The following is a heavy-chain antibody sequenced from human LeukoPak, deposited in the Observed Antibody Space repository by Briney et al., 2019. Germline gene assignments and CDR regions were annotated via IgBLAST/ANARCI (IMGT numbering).Heavy chain of an antibody. CDR2: IYYSGST. V-gene: IGHV4-39*02. Sequence: SETLSLTCTVSGGSISSSSYYWGWIRQPPGKGLEWIGSIYYSGSTYYNPSLKSRVTISIDTSKNQFSLRLSSVTAADTAVYYCARDPGYDRTRGFDPWGQGTLVTVSS. CDR1: GGSISSSSYY. D-gene: IGHD3-22*01. J-gene: IGHJ5*02. CDR3: ARDPGYDRTRGFDP.